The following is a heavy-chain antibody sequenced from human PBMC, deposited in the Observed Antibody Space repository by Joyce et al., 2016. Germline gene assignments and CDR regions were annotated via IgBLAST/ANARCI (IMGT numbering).Heavy chain of an antibody. CDR3: ATYRTSGLVFDY. D-gene: IGHD6-19*01. J-gene: IGHJ4*02. Sequence: QVQLVQSGAEVKKPGASVRVSCKASGYTFIDKYIHWVRQAPGQGLEWMGLINPDSGDTNYAHKFQGRVTMTRDTSIGTAYVELSRLTYDDTAVYYCATYRTSGLVFDYWGQGTLVTVSS. CDR1: GYTFIDKY. V-gene: IGHV1-2*02. CDR2: INPDSGDT.